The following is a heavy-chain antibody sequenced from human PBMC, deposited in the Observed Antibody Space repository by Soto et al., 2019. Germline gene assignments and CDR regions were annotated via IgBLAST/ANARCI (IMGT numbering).Heavy chain of an antibody. CDR2: ISGSGGST. J-gene: IGHJ4*02. Sequence: GGSLRLSCAASGFTFSSYAMSWVRQAPGKGLEWVSAISGSGGSTYYADSVKGRFTISRDNSKNTLYLQMNSLRAEDTAVYYCAKVWCYYESGTRALFDYWGQGTLVTVSS. CDR1: GFTFSSYA. V-gene: IGHV3-23*01. D-gene: IGHD3-22*01. CDR3: AKVWCYYESGTRALFDY.